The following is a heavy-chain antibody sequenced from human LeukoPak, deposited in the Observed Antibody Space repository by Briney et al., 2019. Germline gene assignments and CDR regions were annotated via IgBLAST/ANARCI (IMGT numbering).Heavy chain of an antibody. CDR1: GYIFTNYA. V-gene: IGHV7-4-1*02. Sequence: GASVKVSCKASGYIFTNYAMNWVRQAPGQGLEWMGWINTNTGNPMYAQGFTGRFVFSLDTSVSTAYLQISSLKAEDTAVYYCARNPFQGLRFGELTYYFDYWGQGTLVTVSS. CDR3: ARNPFQGLRFGELTYYFDY. J-gene: IGHJ4*02. CDR2: INTNTGNP. D-gene: IGHD3-10*01.